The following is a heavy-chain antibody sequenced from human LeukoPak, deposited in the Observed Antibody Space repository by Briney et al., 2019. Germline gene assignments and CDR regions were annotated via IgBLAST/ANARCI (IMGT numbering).Heavy chain of an antibody. V-gene: IGHV3-74*01. Sequence: EGSLRLSCKGPGFSFSTSWIHWVRQAPGEGLVWVSRINPDYSGTDYADSVRGRFTISRDNAKNTVFLQMNSLRAEDTAVYYCARPPDGLANAFDIWGLGTMVTVSS. J-gene: IGHJ3*02. CDR2: INPDYSGT. D-gene: IGHD5-24*01. CDR1: GFSFSTSW. CDR3: ARPPDGLANAFDI.